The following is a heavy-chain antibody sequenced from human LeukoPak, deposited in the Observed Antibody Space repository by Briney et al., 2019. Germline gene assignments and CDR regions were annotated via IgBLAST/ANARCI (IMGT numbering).Heavy chain of an antibody. D-gene: IGHD1-1*01. V-gene: IGHV3-74*01. CDR3: ARATTIINYYYNGMDV. Sequence: GGSLRLSCVASGFTFSSYWMHWVRQAPGSGLVWVSRIDSDVRSTTYADSVKGRFTISRDNVKDTLYLHMTSLRAEDTAVYYCARATTIINYYYNGMDVWGQGTTVTVS. CDR2: IDSDVRST. CDR1: GFTFSSYW. J-gene: IGHJ6*02.